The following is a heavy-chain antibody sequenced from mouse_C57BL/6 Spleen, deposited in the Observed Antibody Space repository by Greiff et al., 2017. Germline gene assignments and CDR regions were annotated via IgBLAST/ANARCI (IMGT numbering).Heavy chain of an antibody. V-gene: IGHV1-42*01. Sequence: VQLQQSGPELVKPGASVKISCKASGYSFTGYYMNWVKQSPEKSLEWIGEINPSTGGTTYNQKFKAKATLTVDKSSSTAYMQLKSLTSEDSAVYYCARMGYGSSPGWFAYWGKGTLVTVSA. CDR3: ARMGYGSSPGWFAY. D-gene: IGHD1-1*01. J-gene: IGHJ3*01. CDR2: INPSTGGT. CDR1: GYSFTGYY.